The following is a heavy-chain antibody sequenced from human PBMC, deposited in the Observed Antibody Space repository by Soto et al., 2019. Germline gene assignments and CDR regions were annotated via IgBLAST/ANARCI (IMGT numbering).Heavy chain of an antibody. J-gene: IGHJ5*02. CDR1: GYNFINYD. CDR2: MNPGSGKT. V-gene: IGHV1-8*02. D-gene: IGHD3-16*01. CDR3: ARMASFGTLNWFDP. Sequence: DSVKVACKASGYNFINYDISWVRQATGQGLEWMGWMNPGSGKTGYANKFQGRVTMTRDASTSTAHLELSSLTSEETAVYYCARMASFGTLNWFDPWGQGSLVTVSS.